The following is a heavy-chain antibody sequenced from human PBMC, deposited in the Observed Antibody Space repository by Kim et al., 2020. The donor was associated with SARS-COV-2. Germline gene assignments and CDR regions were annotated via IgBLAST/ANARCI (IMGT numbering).Heavy chain of an antibody. D-gene: IGHD3-10*01. V-gene: IGHV3-9*01. Sequence: GGSLRLSCAASGFTFDDYAMHWVRQAPGKGLEWVSVIRWNSDSRGYACAVKGRFTISRDNAKNSLYLQMNRLRAEDTDLYYCAKDISYYGSGSATQMDFWGQGTTVTVSS. J-gene: IGHJ6*02. CDR1: GFTFDDYA. CDR2: IRWNSDSR. CDR3: AKDISYYGSGSATQMDF.